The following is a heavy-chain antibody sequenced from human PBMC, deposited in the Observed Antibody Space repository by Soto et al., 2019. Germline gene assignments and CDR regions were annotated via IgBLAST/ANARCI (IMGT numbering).Heavy chain of an antibody. CDR2: ISAYNGNT. V-gene: IGHV1-18*04. Sequence: ASVKVSCKASGYTFTSYGISWVRQAPGQGLEWMGWISAYNGNTNYAQKLQGRVTMTTDTSTSTAYMELRSLRSDDTAVYYCAKVAVGATMNFARSDYWGQGTLVTVSS. J-gene: IGHJ4*02. D-gene: IGHD1-26*01. CDR3: AKVAVGATMNFARSDY. CDR1: GYTFTSYG.